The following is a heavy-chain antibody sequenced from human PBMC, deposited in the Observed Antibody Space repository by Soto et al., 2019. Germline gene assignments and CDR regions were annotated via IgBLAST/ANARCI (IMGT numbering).Heavy chain of an antibody. Sequence: GASVKVYCKASGYTFTSYSMHWVRQAPGQRLEWMGWINAGNGNTKYSQKFQGRVTITRDTSASTAYMELSSLRSEDTAVYYCSRSIVVVTSFDYCGQGTLVTVSS. J-gene: IGHJ4*02. D-gene: IGHD3-22*01. V-gene: IGHV1-3*01. CDR3: SRSIVVVTSFDY. CDR1: GYTFTSYS. CDR2: INAGNGNT.